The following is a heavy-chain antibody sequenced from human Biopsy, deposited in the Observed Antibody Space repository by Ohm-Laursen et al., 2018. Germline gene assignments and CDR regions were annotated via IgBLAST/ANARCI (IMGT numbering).Heavy chain of an antibody. CDR2: ISYTGYT. J-gene: IGHJ6*02. V-gene: IGHV4-59*11. CDR3: ARGMRYCTNAVCYKSGSGSYYRYYYGMDV. D-gene: IGHD2-8*01. Sequence: SDTLSLTCTVSGGSFTGHYWSWIRQPPGKGLEWIGHISYTGYTSYNASLKSRVTMSVDTSKNQFSLKLSSVTAADTAVYYCARGMRYCTNAVCYKSGSGSYYRYYYGMDVWGQGTTVTVSS. CDR1: GGSFTGHY.